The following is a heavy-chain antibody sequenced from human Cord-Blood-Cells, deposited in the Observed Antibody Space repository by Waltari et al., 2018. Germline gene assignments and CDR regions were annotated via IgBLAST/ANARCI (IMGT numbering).Heavy chain of an antibody. Sequence: QVQLQQWGAGLLQPSETLSPTCPVYGGSFSGYYWSWIRQPPGKGLEWIGEINHSGSTNYNPSLKSRVTISVDTSKNQFSLKLSSVTAADTAVYYCARGRPTGPLSIPFNWFDPWGQGTLVTVSS. J-gene: IGHJ5*02. V-gene: IGHV4-34*01. CDR1: GGSFSGYY. D-gene: IGHD6-6*01. CDR3: ARGRPTGPLSIPFNWFDP. CDR2: INHSGST.